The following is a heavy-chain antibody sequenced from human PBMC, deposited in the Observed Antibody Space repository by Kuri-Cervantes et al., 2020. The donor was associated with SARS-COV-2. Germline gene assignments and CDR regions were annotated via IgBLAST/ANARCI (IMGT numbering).Heavy chain of an antibody. Sequence: SVKVSCKASGGTFSSYAISWVRQAPGQGLEWMGGIIPIFGTANYAQKFQGRVTITADESTSTAYMELSSLRSEDTAVYYCVRAGAVGITGTINWFDPWGQGTLVTVSS. D-gene: IGHD1-20*01. CDR2: IIPIFGTA. J-gene: IGHJ5*02. CDR3: VRAGAVGITGTINWFDP. CDR1: GGTFSSYA. V-gene: IGHV1-69*13.